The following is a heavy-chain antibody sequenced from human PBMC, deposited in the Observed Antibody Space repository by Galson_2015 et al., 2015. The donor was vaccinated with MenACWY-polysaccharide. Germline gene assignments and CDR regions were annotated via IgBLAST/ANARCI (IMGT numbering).Heavy chain of an antibody. CDR3: ARGHYGMDV. J-gene: IGHJ6*02. Sequence: SLRLSCAASGFTFSNYWMTWVRQAPGKGLEWVANIKKDGSEKYYVDSVKSRFTISRDNALYLQMNSLRAEDTAVYFCARGHYGMDVWGQGTTVTVSS. CDR1: GFTFSNYW. V-gene: IGHV3-7*01. CDR2: IKKDGSEK.